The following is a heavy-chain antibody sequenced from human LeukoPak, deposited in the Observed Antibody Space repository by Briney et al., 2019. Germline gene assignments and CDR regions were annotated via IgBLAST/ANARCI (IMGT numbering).Heavy chain of an antibody. J-gene: IGHJ4*02. CDR2: INSSSSYI. D-gene: IGHD6-19*01. CDR1: GFTFSSYS. Sequence: GGSLRLSCAASGFTFSSYSMNWVRQAPGKGLEWVSSINSSSSYIYYADSVKGRFTISRDNAKNSLYLQMNSLRAEDTAVYYCARDYEYSSGWPYDYWGQGTLVTVSS. V-gene: IGHV3-21*01. CDR3: ARDYEYSSGWPYDY.